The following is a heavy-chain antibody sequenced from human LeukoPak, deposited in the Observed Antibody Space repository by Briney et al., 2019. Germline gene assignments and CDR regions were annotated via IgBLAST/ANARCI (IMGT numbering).Heavy chain of an antibody. CDR1: GGSISSSSYY. V-gene: IGHV4-39*07. D-gene: IGHD5-18*01. J-gene: IGHJ4*02. Sequence: SETLSLTCTVSGGSISSSSYYWGWIRQPPGKGLEWIGSIYYSGSTYYNPSLKSRVTISVDTSKSQFSLKLSSVTAADTAVYYCARARSGYGYGFIDYCGQGTLVTVSS. CDR2: IYYSGST. CDR3: ARARSGYGYGFIDY.